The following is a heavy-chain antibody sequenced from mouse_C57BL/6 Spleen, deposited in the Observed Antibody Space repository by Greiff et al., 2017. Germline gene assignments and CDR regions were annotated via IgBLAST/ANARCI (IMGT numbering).Heavy chain of an antibody. CDR1: GYTFTSYW. D-gene: IGHD1-1*01. CDR2: INPSDGGT. Sequence: QVQLQQPGTDLVKPGASVKLSCKASGYTFTSYWMHWVKQRPGQGLEWIGNINPSDGGTNYNEKFKSKATLTVDKSSSTAYMQLSSLTSEDSAVYYWARGYYGSSCGFAYWGQGTLVTVSA. J-gene: IGHJ3*01. V-gene: IGHV1-53*01. CDR3: ARGYYGSSCGFAY.